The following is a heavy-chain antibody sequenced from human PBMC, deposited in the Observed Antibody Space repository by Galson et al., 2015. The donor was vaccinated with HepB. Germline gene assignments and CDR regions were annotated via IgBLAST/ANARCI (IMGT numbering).Heavy chain of an antibody. CDR2: IRSKANTYAT. CDR3: AKERGHRQVAERRYAFDI. Sequence: SLRLSCAASGFIFSGSALHWVRQASGKGLEWVGRIRSKANTYATDYAASVKGRFTISRDDSKNTAYLQMNSLRAEDTAVYYCAKERGHRQVAERRYAFDIWGQGTMVTVSS. V-gene: IGHV3-73*01. CDR1: GFIFSGSA. J-gene: IGHJ3*02. D-gene: IGHD1-1*01.